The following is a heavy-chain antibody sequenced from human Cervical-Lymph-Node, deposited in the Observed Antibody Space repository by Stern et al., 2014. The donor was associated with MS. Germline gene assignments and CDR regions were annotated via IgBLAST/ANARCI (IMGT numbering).Heavy chain of an antibody. Sequence: VQLVQSGAEVKKPGASVKVSCKTSGYTFISYGLSWVRQAPGQGLEWMGWISPHNGNTHYATTLQGRVTMTIDTSTTTAYMELRSLRSDDTAVYYCVRKGYASGWHGYFDYWGQGTMVTVSS. J-gene: IGHJ4*02. CDR3: VRKGYASGWHGYFDY. CDR2: ISPHNGNT. CDR1: GYTFISYG. D-gene: IGHD6-19*01. V-gene: IGHV1-18*01.